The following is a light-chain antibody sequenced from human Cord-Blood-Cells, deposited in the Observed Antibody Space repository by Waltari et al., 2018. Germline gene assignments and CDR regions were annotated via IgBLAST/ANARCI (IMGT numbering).Light chain of an antibody. V-gene: IGLV2-14*01. CDR1: SSDAGGYNS. CDR2: AVS. J-gene: IGLJ3*02. Sequence: SALTQPASVSGSPAQSVTISCPGTSSDAGGYNSVSCYQQHPGKAPKLMIYAVSKRPSGVSNRFSASKSGNTDSLTISGLQAEDEADYYCSSYTSSSTWVFGGGTKLTVL. CDR3: SSYTSSSTWV.